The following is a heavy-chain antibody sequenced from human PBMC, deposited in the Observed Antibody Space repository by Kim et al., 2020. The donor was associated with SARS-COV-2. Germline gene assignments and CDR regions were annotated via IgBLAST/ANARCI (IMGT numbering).Heavy chain of an antibody. D-gene: IGHD2-2*03. J-gene: IGHJ6*02. Sequence: GESLKISCKGSGYSFTSYWIGWARQMSGKGLEWMGSIYPGDSDTRYNPSFQGQVTISADKSISTAYLQWSSLKASDTARYYCATSSDGYYYYGLDVWGQGTTVIVSS. V-gene: IGHV5-51*01. CDR3: ATSSDGYYYYGLDV. CDR2: IYPGDSDT. CDR1: GYSFTSYW.